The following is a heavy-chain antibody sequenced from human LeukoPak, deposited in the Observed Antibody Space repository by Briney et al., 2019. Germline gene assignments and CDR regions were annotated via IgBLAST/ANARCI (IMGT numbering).Heavy chain of an antibody. CDR1: GFTFDDYA. CDR3: ARGSTNTFYDILTGSQVDV. Sequence: GGSLRLSCAASGFTFDDYAMHWVRQAPGKGLEWVSGISWNSGSIGYADSVKGRFTISRDNAKNTLYLQMNSLRAEDTAVYYCARGSTNTFYDILTGSQVDVWGKGTTVTISS. V-gene: IGHV3-9*01. CDR2: ISWNSGSI. J-gene: IGHJ6*04. D-gene: IGHD3-9*01.